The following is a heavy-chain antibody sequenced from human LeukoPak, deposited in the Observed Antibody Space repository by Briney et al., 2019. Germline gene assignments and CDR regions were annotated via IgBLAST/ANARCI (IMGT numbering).Heavy chain of an antibody. CDR1: GGSFSGYY. CDR3: ARGLKGIFGVVRGFGN. CDR2: INHSGST. Sequence: ASETLSLTCAVYGGSFSGYYWSWIRQPPGKGLEWIGEINHSGSTNHNPSLKSRVTISVDTSKNQFSLKLSSVTAADTAVYYCARGLKGIFGVVRGFGNWGQGTLVTVSS. V-gene: IGHV4-34*01. J-gene: IGHJ4*02. D-gene: IGHD3-3*01.